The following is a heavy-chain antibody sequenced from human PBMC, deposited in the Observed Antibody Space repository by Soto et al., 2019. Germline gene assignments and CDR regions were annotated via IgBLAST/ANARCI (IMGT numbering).Heavy chain of an antibody. V-gene: IGHV4-34*01. Sequence: SETLSLTCAVYGGSFSGYYWSWIRQPPGKGLEWIGEINHSGSTNYNPSLKSRVTISVDTSKNQFSLKLSSVTAADTAVYYCASHLVAPQWYCSSTSCPLDAFDIWGQGTMVTVSS. J-gene: IGHJ3*02. D-gene: IGHD2-2*01. CDR2: INHSGST. CDR3: ASHLVAPQWYCSSTSCPLDAFDI. CDR1: GGSFSGYY.